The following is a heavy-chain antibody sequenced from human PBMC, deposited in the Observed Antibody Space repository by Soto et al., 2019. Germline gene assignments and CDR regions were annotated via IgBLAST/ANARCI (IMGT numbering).Heavy chain of an antibody. V-gene: IGHV4-59*11. D-gene: IGHD2-2*03. Sequence: SETLSLTCTVSGGSLSNHYWTWIRQSPGKGLEWIGSIYYRVNTNYNPSLDSRVTMTVDTSKNEFSLQLTSMTTADMAVYYCARDGYCVSSSCSFLPDVWGQGTTVTVSS. CDR2: IYYRVNT. CDR1: GGSLSNHY. J-gene: IGHJ6*02. CDR3: ARDGYCVSSSCSFLPDV.